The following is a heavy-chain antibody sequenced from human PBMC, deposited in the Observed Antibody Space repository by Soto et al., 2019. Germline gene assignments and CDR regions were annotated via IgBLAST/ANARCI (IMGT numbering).Heavy chain of an antibody. CDR1: GGSISSYY. V-gene: IGHV4-59*01. Sequence: SETLSLTCTVSGGSISSYYWSWIRQPPGKGLEWIGYIYYSGSTNYNPSLKSRVTISVDTSKNQFSLKLSSVTAADTAVYYCARGSRKGFDPWGKGTLVTVPS. CDR3: ARGSRKGFDP. CDR2: IYYSGST. J-gene: IGHJ5*02.